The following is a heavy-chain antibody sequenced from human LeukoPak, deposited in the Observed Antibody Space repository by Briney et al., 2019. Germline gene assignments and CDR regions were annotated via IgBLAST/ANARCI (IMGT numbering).Heavy chain of an antibody. J-gene: IGHJ5*02. CDR2: INPNTGGT. CDR3: ARKQLERGGFDP. CDR1: GYTFTGYY. Sequence: ASVKVSCKASGYTFTGYYMHWVRQAPGQGLEWMGWINPNTGGTNSAQKFQGRVTVTRDTSISTAYMGLTRLTSDDTAVYYCARKQLERGGFDPWGQGTLVTVSS. D-gene: IGHD1-1*01. V-gene: IGHV1-2*02.